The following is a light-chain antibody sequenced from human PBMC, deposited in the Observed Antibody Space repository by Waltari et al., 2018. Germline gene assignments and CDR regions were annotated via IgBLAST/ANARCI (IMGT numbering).Light chain of an antibody. J-gene: IGKJ2*01. V-gene: IGKV4-1*01. Sequence: DIVMTQSPDSLAVSLGERATIHCKSSQTVLRSSNSKNCLTWYQQKPGQPPRLVIYWASTRESGVPDRFRGSGSGTDFTLTISSLQAEDVAVYYCQQYYSPPYTFGQGTKLQIK. CDR2: WAS. CDR1: QTVLRSSNSKNC. CDR3: QQYYSPPYT.